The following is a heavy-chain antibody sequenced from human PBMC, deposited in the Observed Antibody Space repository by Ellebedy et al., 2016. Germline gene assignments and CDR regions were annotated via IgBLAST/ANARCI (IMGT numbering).Heavy chain of an antibody. CDR2: MNPNSGNT. D-gene: IGHD3-10*01. CDR1: GYTFTSYD. J-gene: IGHJ5*02. Sequence: ASVKVSXXASGYTFTSYDINWVRQATGQGLEWMGWMNPNSGNTGYAQKFQGRVTMTEDTSTDTAYMELSSLRSEDTAVYYCATMEQDYYGSGSYYWFDPWGQGTLVTVSS. V-gene: IGHV1-8*01. CDR3: ATMEQDYYGSGSYYWFDP.